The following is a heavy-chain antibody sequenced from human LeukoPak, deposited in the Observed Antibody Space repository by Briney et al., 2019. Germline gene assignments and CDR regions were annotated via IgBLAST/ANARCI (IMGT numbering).Heavy chain of an antibody. CDR3: AKEMGPMVHGDY. V-gene: IGHV3-30*18. D-gene: IGHD2-8*01. J-gene: IGHJ4*02. CDR1: GFTFSSYA. Sequence: PGGSLRLSRAASGFTFSSYAMHWVRQAPGKGLEWVAIRSSDGSHNIYADSVQGRFTICRDNSKNTRYLQMDSLRAEDTAVYYCAKEMGPMVHGDYWGQGTLVTVSS. CDR2: RSSDGSHN.